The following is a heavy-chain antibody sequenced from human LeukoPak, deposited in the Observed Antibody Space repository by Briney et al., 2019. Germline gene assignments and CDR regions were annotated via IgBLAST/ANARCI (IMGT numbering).Heavy chain of an antibody. Sequence: ASVKVSCKASGYTFITYYMHWVRQAPGQGLEWMGIINPSGGSTSYAQKFQGRVTMTTDTSTSTAYMELRSLRSDDTAVYYCARDGLWFGEANFDYWGQGTLVTVSS. V-gene: IGHV1-46*01. CDR3: ARDGLWFGEANFDY. J-gene: IGHJ4*02. CDR2: INPSGGST. D-gene: IGHD3-10*01. CDR1: GYTFITYY.